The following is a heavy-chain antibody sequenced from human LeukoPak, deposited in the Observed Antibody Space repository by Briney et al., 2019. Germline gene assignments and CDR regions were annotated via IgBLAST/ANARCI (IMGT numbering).Heavy chain of an antibody. J-gene: IGHJ4*02. CDR2: IYYSGST. V-gene: IGHV4-30-4*08. CDR3: AGLRFLERFVDY. D-gene: IGHD3-3*01. CDR1: GGSISSGDYY. Sequence: PSQTLSLTCTVSGGSISSGDYYWSWIRQPPGKGLEWIGYIYYSGSTYYNPSLKSRVTISVDTSKNQFSLKLSSVTAADTAVYYCAGLRFLERFVDYWGQGTLVTVSS.